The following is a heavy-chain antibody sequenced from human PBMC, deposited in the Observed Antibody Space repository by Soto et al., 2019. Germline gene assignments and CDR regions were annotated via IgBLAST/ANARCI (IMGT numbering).Heavy chain of an antibody. CDR3: ARVRYSYGPNDAFDI. J-gene: IGHJ3*02. CDR1: GGTFSSYA. CDR2: IIPIFGTA. Sequence: GASVKVSCKASGGTFSSYAISWVRQAPGQGLEWMGGIIPIFGTANYAQKFQGRVTITADESTSTAYMELSSLRSEDTAVYYCARVRYSYGPNDAFDIWGQGTMVTVSS. D-gene: IGHD5-18*01. V-gene: IGHV1-69*13.